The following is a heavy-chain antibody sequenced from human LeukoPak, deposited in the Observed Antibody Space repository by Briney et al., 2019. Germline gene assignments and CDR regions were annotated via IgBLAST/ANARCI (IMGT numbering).Heavy chain of an antibody. J-gene: IGHJ3*02. CDR1: GGSFSGYY. CDR2: INHSGST. CDR3: ARRSPVTVTTTTAAFDI. D-gene: IGHD4-17*01. Sequence: SETLSLTCAVYGGSFSGYYWSWIRQPPGKGLEWIGEINHSGSTNYNPPLKSRVTISVDTSKNQFSLKLSSVTAADTAVYYCARRSPVTVTTTTAAFDIWGQGTMVTVSS. V-gene: IGHV4-34*01.